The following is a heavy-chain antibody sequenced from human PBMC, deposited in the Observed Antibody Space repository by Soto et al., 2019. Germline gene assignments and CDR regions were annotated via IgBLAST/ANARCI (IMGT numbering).Heavy chain of an antibody. J-gene: IGHJ4*02. Sequence: GGSLRLSWAGSGGTVSSSYMSGVRQAPGKGLEWVSVIYSGGSTYYADSVKGRFTISRDTSKNAMCLQMNSLRAEDTAVYYCARDRVGGYYYDYFAYPGRGTRVPGSS. CDR3: ARDRVGGYYYDYFAY. CDR2: IYSGGST. CDR1: GGTVSSSY. D-gene: IGHD3-22*01. V-gene: IGHV3-66*01.